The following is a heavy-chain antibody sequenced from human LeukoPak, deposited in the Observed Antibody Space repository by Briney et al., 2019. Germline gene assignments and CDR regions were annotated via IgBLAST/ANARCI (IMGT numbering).Heavy chain of an antibody. Sequence: ASVKVSCKASGYTFTSYGISWVRQAPGQGLEWMGWISAYNGNTNYAQKLQGRVTMTTDTSTSTAYMELRSLRSDGTAVYYCARAKPAYSSGWYWYFDYWGQGTLVTVSS. V-gene: IGHV1-18*01. CDR3: ARAKPAYSSGWYWYFDY. D-gene: IGHD6-19*01. CDR2: ISAYNGNT. J-gene: IGHJ4*02. CDR1: GYTFTSYG.